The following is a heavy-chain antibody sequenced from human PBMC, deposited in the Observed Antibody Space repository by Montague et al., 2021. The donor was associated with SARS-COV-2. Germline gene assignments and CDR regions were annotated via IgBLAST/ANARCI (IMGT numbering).Heavy chain of an antibody. CDR2: VYASGIT. J-gene: IGHJ5*01. V-gene: IGHV4-61*02. CDR1: GGSISSGSYY. CDR3: SRGRASVDS. Sequence: TLSLTCTVSGGSISSGSYYWSWIRQPAGKGLEWIGCVYASGITNYNPSHKSRVTISLDTSKNQFSMRLSSVTAADTARYYCSRGRASVDSWGQGTLVTVSS.